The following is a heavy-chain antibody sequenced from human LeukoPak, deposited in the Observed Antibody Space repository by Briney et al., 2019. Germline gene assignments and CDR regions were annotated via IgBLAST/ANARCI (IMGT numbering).Heavy chain of an antibody. CDR2: ISGSGSGGST. J-gene: IGHJ4*02. D-gene: IGHD5-12*01. CDR3: AKSGYHRFDY. CDR1: GFTFSSSA. V-gene: IGHV3-23*01. Sequence: GRSLRLSCAASGFTFSSSAMSWVRQAPGKGLEWVSNISGSGSGGSTYYADSVKGRFTISRDNSKNTLYLQMNSLRAEDTAVYYCAKSGYHRFDYWGQGTLVTVSS.